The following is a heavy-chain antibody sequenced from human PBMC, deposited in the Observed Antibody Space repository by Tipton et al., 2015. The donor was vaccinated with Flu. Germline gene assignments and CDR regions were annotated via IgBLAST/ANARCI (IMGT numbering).Heavy chain of an antibody. J-gene: IGHJ4*02. CDR1: GFTFSAYG. CDR2: ISSSGDDI. Sequence: SLRLSCAASGFTFSAYGMNWVRQAPGQGLEWLSYISSSGDDIYYGDSVKGRFSISRDNAKNSLFLQMNSLRAEDTALYYCARTRGGYCSSTSCFADYFDFWGQGTLVTVSS. V-gene: IGHV3-48*03. CDR3: ARTRGGYCSSTSCFADYFDF. D-gene: IGHD2-2*01.